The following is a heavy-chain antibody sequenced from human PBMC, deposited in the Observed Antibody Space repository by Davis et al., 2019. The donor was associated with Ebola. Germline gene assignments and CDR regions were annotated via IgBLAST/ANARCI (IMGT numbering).Heavy chain of an antibody. V-gene: IGHV3-23*01. CDR3: VRDPALVVTGGGWFFGL. Sequence: GGSLRLSCAASGFIFSSYVMSWVRQAPGKGLEWVSTFGTSGDTYYADSVKGRFTISRDNSKNTLYLQMNSLRAEDTAVYYCVRDPALVVTGGGWFFGLWGRGTLVTVSS. J-gene: IGHJ2*01. CDR1: GFIFSSYV. D-gene: IGHD2-21*02. CDR2: FGTSGDT.